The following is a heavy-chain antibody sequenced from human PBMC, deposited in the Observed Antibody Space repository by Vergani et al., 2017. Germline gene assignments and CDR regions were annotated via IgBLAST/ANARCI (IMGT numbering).Heavy chain of an antibody. V-gene: IGHV1-8*01. Sequence: QVQLVQSGAEVKKPGASVKVSCKASGYTFTSYDINWVRQATGQGLEWMGWMNPNSGNTGYAQKFQGRVTMTRNTSISTAYMELSSLRSEDTAVYYCARVGDYDILTGYPRGAFDIWGQGTMVTVSS. CDR1: GYTFTSYD. CDR2: MNPNSGNT. CDR3: ARVGDYDILTGYPRGAFDI. D-gene: IGHD3-9*01. J-gene: IGHJ3*02.